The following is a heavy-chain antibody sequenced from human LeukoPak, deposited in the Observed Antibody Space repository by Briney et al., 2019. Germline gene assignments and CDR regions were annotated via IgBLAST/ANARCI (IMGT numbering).Heavy chain of an antibody. V-gene: IGHV1-69*05. D-gene: IGHD3-22*01. CDR2: IIPIFGTA. J-gene: IGHJ4*02. CDR3: ARDLEYYDSSGSFDY. Sequence: GASVKVSCKASGGTFSSYAISWVRQAPGQGLEWMGGIIPIFGTANYAQKFQGRVTITTDESTSTAYMELSSLRSEDTTVYYCARDLEYYDSSGSFDYWGQGTLVTVSS. CDR1: GGTFSSYA.